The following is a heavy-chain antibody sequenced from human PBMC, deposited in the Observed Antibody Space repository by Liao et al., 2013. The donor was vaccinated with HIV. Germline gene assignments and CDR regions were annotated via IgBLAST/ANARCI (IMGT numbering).Heavy chain of an antibody. D-gene: IGHD3-3*01. CDR1: GGSLSSPPYY. Sequence: QVQLQQWGAGLLKPSETLSLTCTVGGGSLSSPPYYWGWIRQPPGEGLEWIGSIYSSGSTYYNPSLTSRVTISLDMSKKQFSLKLNSVTAADTAIYFCARAGYDSWSGYHFDYWGQGTLVTVSS. J-gene: IGHJ4*02. CDR2: IYSSGST. CDR3: ARAGYDSWSGYHFDY. V-gene: IGHV4-39*07.